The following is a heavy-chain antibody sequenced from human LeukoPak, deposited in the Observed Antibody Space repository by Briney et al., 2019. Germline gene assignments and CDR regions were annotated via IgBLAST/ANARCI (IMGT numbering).Heavy chain of an antibody. CDR3: ARPPNYYDSSGHGAFDI. D-gene: IGHD3-22*01. CDR2: IYHSGST. V-gene: IGHV4-59*12. J-gene: IGHJ3*02. Sequence: SETLSLTCTVSGGSISSYYWSWIRQPPGKGLEWIGYIYHSGSTYYNPSLKSRVTISVDRSKNQFSLKLSSVTAADTAVYYCARPPNYYDSSGHGAFDIWGQGTMVTVSS. CDR1: GGSISSYY.